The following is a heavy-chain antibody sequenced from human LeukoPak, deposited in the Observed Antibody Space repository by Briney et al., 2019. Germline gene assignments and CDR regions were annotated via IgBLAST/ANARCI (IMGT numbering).Heavy chain of an antibody. D-gene: IGHD3-10*01. CDR2: ISWNSGSI. Sequence: GRSLRLSCAASGFTFDDYAMHWVRQAPGKGLEWVSGISWNSGSIGYADSVKGRFTISRDNAKNSLYLQMNSLRAEDTAVYYCARARPVRGVIPDYDYYYMDVWGKGTTVTVSS. CDR3: ARARPVRGVIPDYDYYYMDV. CDR1: GFTFDDYA. V-gene: IGHV3-9*01. J-gene: IGHJ6*03.